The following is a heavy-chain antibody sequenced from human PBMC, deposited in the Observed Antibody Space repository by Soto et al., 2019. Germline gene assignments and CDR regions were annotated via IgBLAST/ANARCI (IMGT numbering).Heavy chain of an antibody. D-gene: IGHD3-10*01. CDR2: IRNKAKSYTT. J-gene: IGHJ3*02. Sequence: EVQLVESGGDLVQPGGSLRLSCAASGFTFSDHYMDWVRQAPGKGLEWVGRIRNKAKSYTTEYAASVKGRFTISGDDSKNSFHLQMHSLKTEDTAMYFCARSGRDDTTWSDDAFDIWGQGTVVTVSS. V-gene: IGHV3-72*01. CDR3: ARSGRDDTTWSDDAFDI. CDR1: GFTFSDHY.